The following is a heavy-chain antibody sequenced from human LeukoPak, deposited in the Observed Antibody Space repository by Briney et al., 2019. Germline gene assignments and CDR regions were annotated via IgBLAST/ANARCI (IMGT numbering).Heavy chain of an antibody. V-gene: IGHV4-34*01. CDR1: GGSFSGYY. Sequence: SETLSLTCAVYGGSFSGYYWSWIRQPPGKGLEWIGEINHSGSTNYNPSLKRRVTISVDTSKNQFSLKLSSVTAADTAVYYCALPRSYYYYGMDVWGQGTTVTVSS. CDR3: ALPRSYYYYGMDV. CDR2: INHSGST. J-gene: IGHJ6*02.